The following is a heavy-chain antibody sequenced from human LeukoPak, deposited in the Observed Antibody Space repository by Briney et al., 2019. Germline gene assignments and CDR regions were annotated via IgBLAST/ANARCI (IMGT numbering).Heavy chain of an antibody. CDR1: GFTFSSYA. D-gene: IGHD2-2*02. V-gene: IGHV3-30-3*02. J-gene: IGHJ3*02. Sequence: GGSLRLSCAASGFTFSSYAMHWVRQAPGKGLEWVAVISYDGSNKYYADSVKGRFTISRDNSKNTVYLQMNSLRAEDTAVYYCAKCSSASCYIVDIWGQGTMVTVSA. CDR2: ISYDGSNK. CDR3: AKCSSASCYIVDI.